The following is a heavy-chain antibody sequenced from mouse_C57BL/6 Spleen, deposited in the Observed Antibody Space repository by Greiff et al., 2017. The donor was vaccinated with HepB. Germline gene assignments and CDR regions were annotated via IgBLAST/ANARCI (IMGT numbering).Heavy chain of an antibody. V-gene: IGHV1-78*01. J-gene: IGHJ4*01. D-gene: IGHD2-3*01. CDR3: ARGERLGYDGYHYYAMDY. CDR1: GYTFTDHT. CDR2: IYPRDGST. Sequence: QVQLQQSDAELVKPGASVKISCKVSGYTFTDHTIHWMKQRPEQGLEWIGYIYPRDGSTKYNEKFKGKATLTADKSSSTAYMQLNSLTSEDSAVYFCARGERLGYDGYHYYAMDYWGQGTSVTVSS.